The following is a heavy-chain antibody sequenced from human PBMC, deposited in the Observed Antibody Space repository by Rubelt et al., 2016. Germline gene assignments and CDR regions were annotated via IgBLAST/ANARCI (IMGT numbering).Heavy chain of an antibody. Sequence: QVQLVQSGAEVKKPGASVKVSCKASGYTFTGYYMHWVRQAPGQGLEWIGWINAGNGNTKYSLKFQGRVTITRDTSASTAYMELSSLRSEDTAVYYCHTSGDQARWGQGTLVTVSS. J-gene: IGHJ4*02. CDR1: GYTFTGYY. D-gene: IGHD1-26*01. V-gene: IGHV1-3*01. CDR2: INAGNGNT. CDR3: HTSGDQAR.